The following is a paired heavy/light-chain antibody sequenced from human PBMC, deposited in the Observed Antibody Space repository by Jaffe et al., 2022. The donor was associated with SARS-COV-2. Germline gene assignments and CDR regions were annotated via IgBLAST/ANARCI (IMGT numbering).Light chain of an antibody. CDR3: ETWDSSLSAMV. V-gene: IGLV1-51*02. Sequence: QSVLTQPPSVSAAPGQKVTISCSGSNSNIGKNYVSWYLQLPGTAPKLLIYENNKRPSGIPDRFSGSKSGTSATLGITGLQTGDEADYYCETWDSSLSAMVFGGGTKLTVL. CDR1: NSNIGKNY. CDR2: ENN. J-gene: IGLJ3*02.
Heavy chain of an antibody. CDR3: AKRFQSTLGSSALDY. CDR2: ITGSSNTI. Sequence: EVQLVESGGGLVQPGGSLRLSCAASGFIFSTNSMNWVRQAPGKGLEWVSYITGSSNTIYYADSVKGRFTVSRDNAKNSLYLQMDSLRAEDTAVYYCAKRFQSTLGSSALDYWGQGTLVTVSS. D-gene: IGHD3-10*01. J-gene: IGHJ4*02. CDR1: GFIFSTNS. V-gene: IGHV3-48*01.